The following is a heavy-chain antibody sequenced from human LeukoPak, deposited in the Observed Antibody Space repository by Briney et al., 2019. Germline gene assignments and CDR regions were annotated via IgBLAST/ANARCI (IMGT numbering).Heavy chain of an antibody. J-gene: IGHJ4*02. CDR3: ARLEVLDY. CDR1: GFTFSSYA. Sequence: GGSLRLSCAASGFTFSSYAMHWVRQAPGKGLEWVAVISYDGSNKYYADSVKGRFTISRDNSKNTLYLQMNSLRAEDTAVYYCARLEVLDYWGQGTLVTVSS. CDR2: ISYDGSNK. V-gene: IGHV3-30-3*01. D-gene: IGHD3-3*01.